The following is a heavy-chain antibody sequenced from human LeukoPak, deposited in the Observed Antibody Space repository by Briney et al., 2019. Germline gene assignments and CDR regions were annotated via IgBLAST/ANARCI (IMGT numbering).Heavy chain of an antibody. CDR2: ISGSGGST. J-gene: IGHJ4*02. CDR3: AKDIRYGDYGDGY. D-gene: IGHD4-17*01. Sequence: ETGGSLRLSCAASGFTFSSYAMSWVRQAPGKGLEWVSAISGSGGSTYYADSVKGRFTISRDNSKNTLYLQMNSLRAEDTAVYYCAKDIRYGDYGDGYWGQGTLVTVSS. CDR1: GFTFSSYA. V-gene: IGHV3-23*01.